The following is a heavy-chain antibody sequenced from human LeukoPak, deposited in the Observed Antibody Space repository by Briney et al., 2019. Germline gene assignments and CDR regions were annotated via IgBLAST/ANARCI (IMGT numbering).Heavy chain of an antibody. D-gene: IGHD6-13*01. CDR3: ATAFAIAAAGTSGGSS. CDR1: AYTLTELS. V-gene: IGHV1-24*01. Sequence: ASVKLSRKVSAYTLTELSMHWVRHAPGQGLEWMGGFDPEDGETIYAQKFQGRVTMTEDTSTDTAYMELSSLRSEDTAVYYCATAFAIAAAGTSGGSSWGQGTLVTVSS. CDR2: FDPEDGET. J-gene: IGHJ5*02.